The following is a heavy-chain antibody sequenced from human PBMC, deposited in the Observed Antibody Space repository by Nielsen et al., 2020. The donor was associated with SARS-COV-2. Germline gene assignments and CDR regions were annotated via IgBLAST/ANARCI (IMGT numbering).Heavy chain of an antibody. CDR2: IYQRGRT. V-gene: IGHV4-30-2*01. D-gene: IGHD3-22*01. J-gene: IGHJ4*02. CDR1: GASITSGDYS. CDR3: VRGKPNYSDSSGFYYYFAN. Sequence: LRLSCAVSGASITSGDYSWSWIRQPPGKGLEWIGHIYQRGRTFHNPSLKSRVTMSVDTSRTQFSLKLTSVTAADTAVYFCVRGKPNYSDSSGFYYYFANWGQGTLVTVSS.